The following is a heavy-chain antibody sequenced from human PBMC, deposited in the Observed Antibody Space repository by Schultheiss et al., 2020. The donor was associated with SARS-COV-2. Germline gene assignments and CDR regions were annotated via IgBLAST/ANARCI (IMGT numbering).Heavy chain of an antibody. CDR3: ARALRGSYLNPWFDP. J-gene: IGHJ5*02. CDR2: ISSSGSTI. Sequence: GESLKISCAASGFTFSDYYMSWIRQAPGKGLEWVSYISSSGSTIYYADSVKGRFTISRDNAKNSLYLQMNSLRAEDTAVYYCARALRGSYLNPWFDPWGQGTLVTVSS. CDR1: GFTFSDYY. V-gene: IGHV3-11*04. D-gene: IGHD3-10*01.